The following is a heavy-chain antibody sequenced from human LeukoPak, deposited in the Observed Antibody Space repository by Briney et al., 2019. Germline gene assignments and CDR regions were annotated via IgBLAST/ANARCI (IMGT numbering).Heavy chain of an antibody. D-gene: IGHD6-13*01. Sequence: GGSLRLSCAASRFTFSNYGMHWVRQAPSKGLEWVAFIRFDGSSKYYADSVKGRFTISRDNSKNTLYLQMNSLRAEDTAIYYCANRLATGDRDYWGQGTLVTVSS. CDR2: IRFDGSSK. CDR1: RFTFSNYG. J-gene: IGHJ4*02. V-gene: IGHV3-30*02. CDR3: ANRLATGDRDY.